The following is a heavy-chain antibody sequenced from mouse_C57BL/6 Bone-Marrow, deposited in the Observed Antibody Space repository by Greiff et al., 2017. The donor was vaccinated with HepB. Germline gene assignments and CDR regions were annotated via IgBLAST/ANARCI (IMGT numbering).Heavy chain of an antibody. Sequence: EVKLVESEGGLVQPGNSMKLSCTASGFTFSDYYMAWVRQVPEKGLEWVANINYDGSSTYYLDSLKSRFIISRDNAKNILYLQMSSLKSEDTATYYCARGTTTSHWYFDVWGTGTTVTVSS. CDR3: ARGTTTSHWYFDV. D-gene: IGHD1-1*01. J-gene: IGHJ1*03. V-gene: IGHV5-16*01. CDR1: GFTFSDYY. CDR2: INYDGSST.